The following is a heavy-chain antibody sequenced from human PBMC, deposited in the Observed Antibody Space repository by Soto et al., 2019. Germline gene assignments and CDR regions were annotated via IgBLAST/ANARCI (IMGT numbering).Heavy chain of an antibody. Sequence: EVQLLESGGGLVQPGGSLRLSCAASGFTFSSYAMSWVRQAPGKGLEWVSAISGRGGSTYYADSGKGRFTISRDNSKDSQYYKSNSLTADDTAVYYCAKAVDADGGSWYNLDVWGKGTTVTVSS. CDR2: ISGRGGST. V-gene: IGHV3-23*01. J-gene: IGHJ6*04. CDR3: AKAVDADGGSWYNLDV. D-gene: IGHD6-13*01. CDR1: GFTFSSYA.